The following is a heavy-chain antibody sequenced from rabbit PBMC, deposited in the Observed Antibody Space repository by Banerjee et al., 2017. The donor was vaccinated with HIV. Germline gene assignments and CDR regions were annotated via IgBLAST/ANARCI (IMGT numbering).Heavy chain of an antibody. J-gene: IGHJ4*01. CDR3: ARDLPGVIGWNFNL. CDR2: IYAGSSSST. CDR1: GFSFSNKAV. D-gene: IGHD1-1*01. V-gene: IGHV1S45*01. Sequence: QEQLVESGGGLVQPEGSLTLSCKASGFSFSNKAVMCWVRQAPGKGLEWIACIYAGSSSSTYSATWAKGRFTLSKTSSTTVTLQMTSLTAADTATYFCARDLPGVIGWNFNLWGPGTLVTVS.